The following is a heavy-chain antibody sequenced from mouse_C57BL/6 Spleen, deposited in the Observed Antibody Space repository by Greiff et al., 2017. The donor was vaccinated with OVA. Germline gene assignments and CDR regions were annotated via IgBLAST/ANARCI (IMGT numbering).Heavy chain of an antibody. V-gene: IGHV1-26*01. D-gene: IGHD1-1*01. CDR1: GYTFTDYY. Sequence: EVQLQQSGPELVKPGASVKISCKASGYTFTDYYMNWVKQSHGKSLEWIGDINPNNGGTSYNQKFKGKATLTVDKSSSTAYMELRSLTSEDSAVYYCANYGSSPLYAMDYWGQGTSVTVSS. CDR2: INPNNGGT. CDR3: ANYGSSPLYAMDY. J-gene: IGHJ4*01.